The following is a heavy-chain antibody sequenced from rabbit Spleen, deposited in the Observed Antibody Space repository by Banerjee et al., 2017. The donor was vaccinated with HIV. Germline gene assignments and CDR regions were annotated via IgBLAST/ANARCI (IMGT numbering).Heavy chain of an antibody. V-gene: IGHV1S40*01. CDR3: ARDSGTSFSSYGMDL. CDR2: VPGSSSGFT. Sequence: QSLEESGGGLVQPEGSLALTCTASGFSFSSSDYMCWVRQAPGKGLEWISCVPGSSSGFTYPATWAKGRFTCSKTSSTTVTLQMTSLTVADTATYFCARDSGTSFSSYGMDLWGQGTLVTVS. J-gene: IGHJ6*01. CDR1: GFSFSSSDY. D-gene: IGHD8-1*01.